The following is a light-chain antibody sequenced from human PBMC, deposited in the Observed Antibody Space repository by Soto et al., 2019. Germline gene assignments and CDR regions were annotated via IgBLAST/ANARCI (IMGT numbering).Light chain of an antibody. J-gene: IGKJ2*01. CDR1: QSVSSSY. CDR3: QQYGSSPLST. V-gene: IGKV3-20*01. Sequence: EIVLTQSPGTLSLSPGERATLSCRASQSVSSSYLAWYQQKPGQAPRLLIYGASSRATGIPDRFSGSGSGTDFFLTIRILEPEDFAAYYCQQYGSSPLSTFGQGTKLQIK. CDR2: GAS.